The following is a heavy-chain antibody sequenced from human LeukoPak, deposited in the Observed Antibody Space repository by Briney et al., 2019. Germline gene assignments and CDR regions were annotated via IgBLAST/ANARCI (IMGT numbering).Heavy chain of an antibody. V-gene: IGHV1-18*01. J-gene: IGHJ3*02. CDR1: GYTFSSHG. Sequence: ASVKVPCKTSGYTFSSHGITWVRQAPGQGLEWMGWISASSGKTNIAQKFQARVTMTTDTSTNTAYMDLRSLRFDDTAVYYCARANCGRTSCYFDIWGQGTKVTVSS. CDR3: ARANCGRTSCYFDI. CDR2: ISASSGKT. D-gene: IGHD2-2*01.